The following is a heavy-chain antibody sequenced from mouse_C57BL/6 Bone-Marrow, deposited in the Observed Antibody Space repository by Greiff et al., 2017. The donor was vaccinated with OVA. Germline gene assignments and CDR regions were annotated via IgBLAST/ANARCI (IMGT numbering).Heavy chain of an antibody. CDR3: ARYPYD. Sequence: QVQLQQPGAELVKPGASVKLSCKASGYTFTSYWMHWVKQRPGQGLEWIGEIDPSDSYTNYNQKFKGKSTLTVDKSSSTAYMQLSSLTSEDSAVYYCARYPYDWGQGTTLTVSS. CDR2: IDPSDSYT. J-gene: IGHJ2*01. V-gene: IGHV1-69*01. CDR1: GYTFTSYW. D-gene: IGHD1-1*01.